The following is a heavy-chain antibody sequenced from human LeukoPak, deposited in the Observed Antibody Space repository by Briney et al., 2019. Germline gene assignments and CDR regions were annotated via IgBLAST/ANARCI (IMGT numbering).Heavy chain of an antibody. D-gene: IGHD4-17*01. Sequence: PGGSLRLSCAASGFTFSTYSMNWVRQAPGKGLEWVSYISSSSSTIYYADPVKGRFTISRDNAKNSLYLQMNSLRVEDTAVYYCASLRATVTSPDYWGQETLVTVSS. V-gene: IGHV3-48*01. CDR3: ASLRATVTSPDY. J-gene: IGHJ4*02. CDR2: ISSSSSTI. CDR1: GFTFSTYS.